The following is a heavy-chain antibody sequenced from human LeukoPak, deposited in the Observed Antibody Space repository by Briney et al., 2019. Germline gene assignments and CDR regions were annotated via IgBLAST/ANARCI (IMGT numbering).Heavy chain of an antibody. D-gene: IGHD3-22*01. Sequence: GGSLRLSCAASGFTFSNFGMSWVRQAPGRGLEWVSGISGGGDTTYYAESVKGRFTISRDNSKNTLFLQMNSLSAEDTAVYYCAKTNGYYDYWGQGTLVTVSS. CDR3: AKTNGYYDY. V-gene: IGHV3-23*01. CDR1: GFTFSNFG. CDR2: ISGGGDTT. J-gene: IGHJ4*02.